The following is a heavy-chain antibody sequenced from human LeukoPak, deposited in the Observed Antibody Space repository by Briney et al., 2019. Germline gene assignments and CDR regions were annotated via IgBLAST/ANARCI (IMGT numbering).Heavy chain of an antibody. Sequence: SETLSLTCTVSGGSISNHYWSWIRQPAGKGLEWIGRKYARGSSNYNPPVQSRVTMSVDTSKNHFSLKLRSVTAADTAVYYCARGRYCSADICTGGDSFDIWGQGTMVSVSP. CDR1: GGSISNHY. V-gene: IGHV4-4*07. D-gene: IGHD2-15*01. CDR3: ARGRYCSADICTGGDSFDI. CDR2: KYARGSS. J-gene: IGHJ3*02.